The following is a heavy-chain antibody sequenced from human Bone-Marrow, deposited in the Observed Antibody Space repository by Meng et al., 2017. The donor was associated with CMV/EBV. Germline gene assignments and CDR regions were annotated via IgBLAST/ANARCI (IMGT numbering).Heavy chain of an antibody. Sequence: SETLSLTCTVSGGSISSYYWSWIRQPPGKGLEWIGYIYYSGSTNYNPSLKSRVTTSVDTSKNQFSLKLSSVTAADTAVYYCARYRGYYGSGSFRLDYWGQGTLVTVSS. J-gene: IGHJ4*02. CDR1: GGSISSYY. D-gene: IGHD3-10*01. V-gene: IGHV4-59*01. CDR3: ARYRGYYGSGSFRLDY. CDR2: IYYSGST.